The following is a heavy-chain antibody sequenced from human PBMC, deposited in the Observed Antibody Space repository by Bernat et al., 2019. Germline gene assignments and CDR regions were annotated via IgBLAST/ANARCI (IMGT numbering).Heavy chain of an antibody. CDR3: ARQPDTANFDY. Sequence: QVQLVESGGGVVQPGRSLRLSCAASGFTFSSYGMHWVRQAPGKGLEWVAVISNDGRNKYYADSVKDRLTISRDNSQNTLYLQMNSLRVEDTAVYYCARQPDTANFDYWGQGTLVTVSS. CDR1: GFTFSSYG. D-gene: IGHD5-18*01. J-gene: IGHJ4*02. V-gene: IGHV3-30*03. CDR2: ISNDGRNK.